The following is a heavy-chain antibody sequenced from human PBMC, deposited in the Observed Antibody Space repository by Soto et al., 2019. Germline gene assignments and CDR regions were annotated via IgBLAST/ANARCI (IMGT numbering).Heavy chain of an antibody. J-gene: IGHJ4*02. V-gene: IGHV1-18*01. CDR2: VSTNNADT. CDR3: ARELNTDSSAYYSFAH. CDR1: GYHFTAYG. Sequence: QVQLVQSGPEVKMPGASVKVSCKTSGYHFTAYGLAWLRQAPGQRPEWMGWVSTNNADTNYAEKFQGRVTMTTDKPTTTTYMELRSLRSDDTAVYYCARELNTDSSAYYSFAHWGQGTLVSVSS. D-gene: IGHD3-22*01.